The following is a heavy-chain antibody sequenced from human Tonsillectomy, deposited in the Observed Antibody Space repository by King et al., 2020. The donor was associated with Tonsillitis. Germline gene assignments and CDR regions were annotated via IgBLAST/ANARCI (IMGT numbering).Heavy chain of an antibody. V-gene: IGHV3-30*01. J-gene: IGHJ4*01. CDR1: GFTFSSYA. Sequence: VQLVESGGGLVQPGRSLRLSCAASGFTFSSYATHWVRQTPGKGLEWVALISYDESNKYYADSVKGRFTISRDNSKNTLYLQMNSLRAEDTAVYFCARGAPYYSGSFNYFDLWGLGTLVTVSS. D-gene: IGHD5-12*01. CDR2: ISYDESNK. CDR3: ARGAPYYSGSFNYFDL.